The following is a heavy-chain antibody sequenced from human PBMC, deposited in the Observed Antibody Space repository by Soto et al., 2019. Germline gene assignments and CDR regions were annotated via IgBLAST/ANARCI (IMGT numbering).Heavy chain of an antibody. CDR1: GFTFSSYS. D-gene: IGHD2-2*01. CDR3: AIEMGHYQHESIDY. CDR2: ISSSSSTI. V-gene: IGHV3-48*01. J-gene: IGHJ4*02. Sequence: GGSLRLSCAASGFTFSSYSMNWVRQAPGKGLEWVSYISSSSSTIYYADSVKGRFTISRDNAKNSLYLQMNSLRAEDTAVYYCAIEMGHYQHESIDYWGQGTLVTVSS.